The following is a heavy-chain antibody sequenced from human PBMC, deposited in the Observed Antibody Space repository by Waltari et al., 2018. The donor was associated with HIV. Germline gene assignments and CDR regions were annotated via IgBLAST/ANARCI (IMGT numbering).Heavy chain of an antibody. V-gene: IGHV3-30*07. Sequence: QVQLVESGGGVVQPGRSLRLSCAASGFTFSSYAMHWVRQAPGKGLEWVGVISYDGNNIEYADSVKGRFTISRDNSKNTLYLQMNSLRAEDTALYYCARDPRALIIVTTFSYGVDVWGQGTAVTVSS. CDR3: ARDPRALIIVTTFSYGVDV. CDR1: GFTFSSYA. CDR2: ISYDGNNI. J-gene: IGHJ6*02. D-gene: IGHD3-22*01.